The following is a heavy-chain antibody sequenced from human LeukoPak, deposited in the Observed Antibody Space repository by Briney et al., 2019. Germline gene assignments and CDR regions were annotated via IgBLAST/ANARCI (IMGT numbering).Heavy chain of an antibody. CDR1: GYSINSGYY. J-gene: IGHJ3*02. D-gene: IGHD2-15*01. CDR3: ARLYCSGGGCYSLIGAFDI. CDR2: IYRTGST. V-gene: IGHV4-38-2*02. Sequence: SETLSLTCTVSGYSINSGYYWVWIRQPPGKGLEWIGSIYRTGSTNYNPSLKSRVTISVDTSKNQFSLKVRSVTAADTAVYYCARLYCSGGGCYSLIGAFDIWGQGTMVTVSS.